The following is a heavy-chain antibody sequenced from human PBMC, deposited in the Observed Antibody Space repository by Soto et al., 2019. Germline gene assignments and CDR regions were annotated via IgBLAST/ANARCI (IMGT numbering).Heavy chain of an antibody. CDR3: ARPNSYGVTFHYYDGMDV. J-gene: IGHJ6*02. CDR1: GGTFNNYA. D-gene: IGHD3-10*01. CDR2: IIPMFGT. V-gene: IGHV1-69*01. Sequence: QVQLVQSGAEVKRPGSSVKVSCEASGGTFNNYAITWVRQAPGQGLEWMGGIIPMFGTNYAQKFQDRVTIAADESTGTAYMELSGLRSEDTAAYFCARPNSYGVTFHYYDGMDVWGQGTTFTVSS.